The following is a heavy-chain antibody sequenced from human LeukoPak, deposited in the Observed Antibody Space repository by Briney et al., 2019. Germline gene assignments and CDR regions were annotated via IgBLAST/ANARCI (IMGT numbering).Heavy chain of an antibody. J-gene: IGHJ3*02. D-gene: IGHD1-26*01. CDR1: GFTVSSNY. V-gene: IGHV3-66*01. CDR3: ADNSGSYYAHAFDI. Sequence: GGSLRLSCAASGFTVSSNYMSWVRQAPGKGLEWGSVIYSGGSTYYADSVKGRFTISRDNSKNTLYLQMNSLRAEDTAVYYCADNSGSYYAHAFDIWGQGTMVTVSS. CDR2: IYSGGST.